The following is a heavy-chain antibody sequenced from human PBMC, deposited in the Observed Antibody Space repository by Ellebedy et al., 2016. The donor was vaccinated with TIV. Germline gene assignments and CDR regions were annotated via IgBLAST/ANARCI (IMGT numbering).Heavy chain of an antibody. D-gene: IGHD3-10*01. V-gene: IGHV4-59*01. Sequence: MPSETLSLTCTVSGGSINSYYWSWIRQPPGKGLEWVGYIYHSGSTSYNPSLKSRVTMSVDTSKNPFSLKMSPVTAADTAVYYCATTELRGVLGFWGQGTLVTVSS. CDR2: IYHSGST. CDR3: ATTELRGVLGF. J-gene: IGHJ4*02. CDR1: GGSINSYY.